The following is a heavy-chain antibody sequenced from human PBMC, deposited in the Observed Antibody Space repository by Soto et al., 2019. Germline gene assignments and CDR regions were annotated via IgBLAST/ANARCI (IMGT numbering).Heavy chain of an antibody. J-gene: IGHJ3*01. Sequence: GGSLRLSCAASGFTFSSCAMGWVRQAPGKGLEWVSDIIDSGGSTPYADSVKGRFTISRDNAKNTLYLQMHSLRAEDTALYFCVRDRGYPDSFDVWGRGTMVTVSS. CDR2: IIDSGGST. CDR1: GFTFSSCA. V-gene: IGHV3-23*01. D-gene: IGHD1-1*01. CDR3: VRDRGYPDSFDV.